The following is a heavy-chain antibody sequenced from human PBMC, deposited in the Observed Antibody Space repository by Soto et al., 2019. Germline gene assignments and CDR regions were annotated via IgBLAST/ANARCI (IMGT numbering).Heavy chain of an antibody. Sequence: ASVKVSCKASGYTFTSYGISWVRQAPGQGLEWMGWISAYNGNTNYAQKLQGRVTMTTDTSTSTAYMELRSLRSDDTAVYYCARDLRVVSGSYYPSGYWGQGTLVTVSS. CDR1: GYTFTSYG. CDR3: ARDLRVVSGSYYPSGY. D-gene: IGHD3-10*01. CDR2: ISAYNGNT. J-gene: IGHJ4*02. V-gene: IGHV1-18*01.